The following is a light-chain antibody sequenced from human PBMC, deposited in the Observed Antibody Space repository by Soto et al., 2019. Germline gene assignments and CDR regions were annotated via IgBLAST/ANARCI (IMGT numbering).Light chain of an antibody. V-gene: IGLV2-14*01. CDR3: CSYTSITDSTYV. J-gene: IGLJ1*01. CDR2: DVS. Sequence: QSVLTQPASVSGSPGQSITISCTGTSTDVGGYNYVSWYQQHPGKAPKLMIYDVSNRPSGVSNRFSGSKSGNTASLTISGLQAEDEADYYCCSYTSITDSTYVFGTGTKVTV. CDR1: STDVGGYNY.